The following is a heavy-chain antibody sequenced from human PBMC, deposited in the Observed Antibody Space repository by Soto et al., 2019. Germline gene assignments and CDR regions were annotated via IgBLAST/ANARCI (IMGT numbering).Heavy chain of an antibody. J-gene: IGHJ5*02. CDR2: ISSSSSTI. D-gene: IGHD5-12*01. CDR3: AAEATILNWFDP. V-gene: IGHV3-48*01. Sequence: VQPGGSLRLSCAASGFTFSSYSMNWVRQAPGKGLEWVSYISSSSSTIYYADSVKGRFTISRDNAKNSLYLQMNSLRAEDTAVYYCAAEATILNWFDPWGKGTLVTVSS. CDR1: GFTFSSYS.